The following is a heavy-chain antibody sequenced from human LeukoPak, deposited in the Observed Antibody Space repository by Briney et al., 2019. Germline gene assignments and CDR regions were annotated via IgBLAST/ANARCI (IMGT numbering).Heavy chain of an antibody. CDR2: INPNSGGT. CDR1: GYTFTGYY. Sequence: GASVKVSCKASGYTFTGYYMHWVRQAPGQGLEWMGWINPNSGGTNYAQKFQGRVTMTRDTSTSTVYMELSSLRSEDTAVYYCARGDKLRFLEFYYYYMDVWGKGTTVTVSS. J-gene: IGHJ6*03. D-gene: IGHD3-3*01. V-gene: IGHV1-2*02. CDR3: ARGDKLRFLEFYYYYMDV.